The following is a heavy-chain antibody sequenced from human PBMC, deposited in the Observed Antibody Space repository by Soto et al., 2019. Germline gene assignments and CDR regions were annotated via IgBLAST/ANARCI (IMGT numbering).Heavy chain of an antibody. CDR2: IVVGSGNT. V-gene: IGHV1-58*01. CDR1: GFTFSRST. CDR3: VSPDYGDYWYFEL. Sequence: QMQLVQSGPEVKKPGTSVKVSCKASGFTFSRSTLQWVRQARGQRLEWIGWIVVGSGNTNYAQKFQERVTITRDMSTSTAYMELSSLRSEDTAVYYCVSPDYGDYWYFELWGRGTLVTVSS. D-gene: IGHD4-17*01. J-gene: IGHJ2*01.